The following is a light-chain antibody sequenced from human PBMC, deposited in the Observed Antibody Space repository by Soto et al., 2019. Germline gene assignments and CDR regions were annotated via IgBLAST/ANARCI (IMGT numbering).Light chain of an antibody. Sequence: EILVTQFPATLSVSSGEGATLSCRASQSVSKYLAWYQQKPGQPPRLLIYDASTRASGIPARFSGSGSGTDFTLTISSLEPEDFAVYYCQQRSNWPWTFGQGTKVEVK. CDR3: QQRSNWPWT. CDR1: QSVSKY. J-gene: IGKJ1*01. V-gene: IGKV3-11*01. CDR2: DAS.